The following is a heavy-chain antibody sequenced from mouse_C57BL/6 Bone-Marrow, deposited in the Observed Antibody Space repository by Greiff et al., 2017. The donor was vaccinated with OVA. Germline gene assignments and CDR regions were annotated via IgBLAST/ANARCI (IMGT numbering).Heavy chain of an antibody. D-gene: IGHD2-1*01. Sequence: QVQLQQPGAELVRPGSSVKLSCKASGYTFTSYWMHWVKQRPIQGLEWIGNIDPSDSETHYNQKFKDKATLTVDKSSSTAYMQLSSLTSEDSAVYDCARDLLWPQGFAYWGQGTLVTVSA. V-gene: IGHV1-52*01. CDR2: IDPSDSET. J-gene: IGHJ3*01. CDR1: GYTFTSYW. CDR3: ARDLLWPQGFAY.